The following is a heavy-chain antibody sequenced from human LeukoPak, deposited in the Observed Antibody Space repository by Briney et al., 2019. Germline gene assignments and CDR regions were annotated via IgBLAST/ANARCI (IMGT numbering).Heavy chain of an antibody. J-gene: IGHJ3*02. Sequence: ASLKVSCTPSGYTFTSYYIHCVRQAPGQGLEWMGIINPSGGSTSYAQKFQGRVTVTRDTSTSTVYMELSSLRSEDTAVYYCARERKAAYCGGDCYSLRAHDGFDIWGQGTMVTVSS. CDR3: ARERKAAYCGGDCYSLRAHDGFDI. V-gene: IGHV1-46*01. CDR2: INPSGGST. CDR1: GYTFTSYY. D-gene: IGHD2-21*02.